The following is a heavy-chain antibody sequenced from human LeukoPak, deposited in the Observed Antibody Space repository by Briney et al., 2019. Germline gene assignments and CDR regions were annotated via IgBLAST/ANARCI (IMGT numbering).Heavy chain of an antibody. CDR3: ARDGPHDAFDI. CDR2: ISSSSSYI. V-gene: IGHV3-21*05. J-gene: IGHJ3*02. CDR1: GFTFSSYE. Sequence: KAGGSLRLSCAASGFTFSSYEMNWVRQAPGKGLEWVSYISSSSSYIYYADSVKGRFTISRDNAKNSLYLQMNSLRAEDTAVYYCARDGPHDAFDIWGQGTMVTVSS.